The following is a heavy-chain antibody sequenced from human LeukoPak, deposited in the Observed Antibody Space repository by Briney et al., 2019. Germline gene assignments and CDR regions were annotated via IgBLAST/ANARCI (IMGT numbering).Heavy chain of an antibody. J-gene: IGHJ4*02. V-gene: IGHV3-74*01. CDR2: IKSDGSST. CDR3: ASTVRLDY. D-gene: IGHD3-22*01. Sequence: GGSLRLSCAASGFTFSSYWMHWVRQAPGKGPVWVSRIKSDGSSTSYADSVKGRFTISRDNVKNTLYLQMNSLRVEDTAVYYCASTVRLDYWGQGTLVTVSS. CDR1: GFTFSSYW.